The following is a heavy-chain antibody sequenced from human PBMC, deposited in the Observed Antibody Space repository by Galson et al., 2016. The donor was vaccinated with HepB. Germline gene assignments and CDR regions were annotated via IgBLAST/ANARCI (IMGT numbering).Heavy chain of an antibody. CDR2: IDWDGDS. J-gene: IGHJ4*02. CDR3: ARTETWEGFDY. Sequence: PALVKPTQTLTLTCSFSGFSLTTTGMCVSWIRQSPGKALEWLELIDWDGDSYYNTSPKPRLTISRDTSKNQVVLMMTNMDPVDTARFYCARTETWEGFDYWGPGALVTVSS. D-gene: IGHD1-26*01. V-gene: IGHV2-70*01. CDR1: GFSLTTTGMC.